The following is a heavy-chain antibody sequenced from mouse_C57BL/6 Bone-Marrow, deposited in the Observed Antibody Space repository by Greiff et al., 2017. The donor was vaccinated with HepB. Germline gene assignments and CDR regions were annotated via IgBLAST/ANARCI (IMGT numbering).Heavy chain of an antibody. CDR3: ARDRDGGFAY. Sequence: DVHLVESEGGLVQPGSSMKLSCTASGFTFSDYYMAWVRQVPEKGLEWVANINYDGSSTYYLDSLKSRFIISRDNAKNILYLQMSSLKSEDTATYYCARDRDGGFAYWGQGTLVTVSA. J-gene: IGHJ3*01. V-gene: IGHV5-16*01. CDR1: GFTFSDYY. D-gene: IGHD3-1*01. CDR2: INYDGSST.